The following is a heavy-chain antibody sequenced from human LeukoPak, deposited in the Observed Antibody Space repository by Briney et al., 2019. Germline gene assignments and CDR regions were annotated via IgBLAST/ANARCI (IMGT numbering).Heavy chain of an antibody. J-gene: IGHJ4*02. D-gene: IGHD6-19*01. CDR1: RFIFSKYG. V-gene: IGHV3-23*01. CDR3: ARLSVAGVPTRGYFDS. CDR2: IALNGGDT. Sequence: PGGSLRLSCPVSRFIFSKYGMTWLRQAPGKGLEWVSGIALNGGDTDYADSVRGRFTISRDNLQNSLYLQMNSLRAEDTAVYYCARLSVAGVPTRGYFDSWGQGTMVTVSS.